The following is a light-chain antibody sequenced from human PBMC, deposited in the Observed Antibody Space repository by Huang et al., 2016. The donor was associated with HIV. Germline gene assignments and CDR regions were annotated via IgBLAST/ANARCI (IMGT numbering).Light chain of an antibody. CDR2: GAA. CDR1: QSVNTN. Sequence: ATPRAVSPGEAGTLSGRDSQSVNTNVAWDQQKPGKAPRLLISGAATRATGIPARFSGSGSGTEFTLTISSLQSEDFAVYYCQQYNNWPPTFGPGTKVDIK. J-gene: IGKJ3*01. V-gene: IGKV3D-15*01. CDR3: QQYNNWPPT.